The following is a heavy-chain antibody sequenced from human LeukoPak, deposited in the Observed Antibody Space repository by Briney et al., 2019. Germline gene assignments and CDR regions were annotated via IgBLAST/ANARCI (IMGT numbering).Heavy chain of an antibody. CDR1: GGSISSGDYY. CDR2: IYYSGST. J-gene: IGHJ4*02. Sequence: MTSETLSLTCTVSGGSISSGDYYWSWIRQPPGKGLEWIGYIYYSGSTYYNPSLKSRVTISVDTSKNQFSLKLSSVTAADTAVYYCARGSGYSYGYDYWGQGTLVTVSS. V-gene: IGHV4-30-4*08. D-gene: IGHD5-18*01. CDR3: ARGSGYSYGYDY.